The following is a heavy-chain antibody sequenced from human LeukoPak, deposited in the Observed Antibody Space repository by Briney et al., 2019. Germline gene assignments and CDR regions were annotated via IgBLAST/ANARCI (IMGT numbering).Heavy chain of an antibody. V-gene: IGHV1-24*01. D-gene: IGHD4-23*01. J-gene: IGHJ4*02. CDR2: FDPEDGET. CDR3: ATDDDYGGNSVFDY. Sequence: ASVKVSCKVSGYTLTELSMHWVRPAPGKGLEWMGGFDPEDGETIYAQKFQGRVTMTEDTSTDTAYMELSSLRSEDAAVYYCATDDDYGGNSVFDYWGQGTLVTVSS. CDR1: GYTLTELS.